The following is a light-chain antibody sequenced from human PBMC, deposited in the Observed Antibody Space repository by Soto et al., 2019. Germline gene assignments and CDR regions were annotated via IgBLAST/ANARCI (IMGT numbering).Light chain of an antibody. CDR3: TSYTSVTIVV. CDR2: GVT. J-gene: IGLJ2*01. V-gene: IGLV2-14*01. Sequence: QSALTQPASVSGSPGQSITISCTGSNSDIGGYNSVSWYQQHPGKAPKLLIFGVTNRPSGVSDRFSGSKSGNTASLTISALQAEDEADYYCTSYTSVTIVVFGGGTKVTAL. CDR1: NSDIGGYNS.